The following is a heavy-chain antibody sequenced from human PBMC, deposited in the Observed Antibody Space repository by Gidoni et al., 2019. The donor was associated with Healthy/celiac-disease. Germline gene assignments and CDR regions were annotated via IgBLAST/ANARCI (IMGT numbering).Heavy chain of an antibody. CDR1: GFTFSSYD. D-gene: IGHD3-10*01. Sequence: EVQLVASGGGLVQPGGSLRLSCAASGFTFSSYDMHWVRQATGKGLEWVSAIGTAGDTYYPGSVKGRFTISRENAKNSLYLQMNSLRAGDTAVYYCARAQRYYGSGSYYYYGMDVWGQGTTVTVSS. CDR2: IGTAGDT. V-gene: IGHV3-13*01. CDR3: ARAQRYYGSGSYYYYGMDV. J-gene: IGHJ6*02.